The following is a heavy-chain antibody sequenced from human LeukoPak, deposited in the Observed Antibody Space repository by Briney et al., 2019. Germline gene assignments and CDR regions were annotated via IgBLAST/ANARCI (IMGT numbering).Heavy chain of an antibody. J-gene: IGHJ3*02. CDR3: VRVAAGTGSFDI. V-gene: IGHV3-74*01. CDR2: INTDGRTI. Sequence: GGSLRLSCAASGFTLSSYWMHWVRQAPGKGLVWVSRINTDGRTINYADSVEGRFTISRDIAKNTLYLQMNSLGAEDTAVYYCVRVAAGTGSFDIWGQGTMVTVSS. CDR1: GFTLSSYW. D-gene: IGHD6-13*01.